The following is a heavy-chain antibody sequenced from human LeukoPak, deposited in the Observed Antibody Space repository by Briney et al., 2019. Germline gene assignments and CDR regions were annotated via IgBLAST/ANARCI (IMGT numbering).Heavy chain of an antibody. V-gene: IGHV3-23*01. D-gene: IGHD6-19*01. Sequence: GGSLRLSCAASGFTFSSYAMSWVRQAPGKGLEWVSAISGSGGSTYYADSVKGRFTTSRDNSKNTLYLQMNSLRAEDTAVYYCAKGRREQWLVPLDYWGQGTLVTVSS. J-gene: IGHJ4*02. CDR1: GFTFSSYA. CDR3: AKGRREQWLVPLDY. CDR2: ISGSGGST.